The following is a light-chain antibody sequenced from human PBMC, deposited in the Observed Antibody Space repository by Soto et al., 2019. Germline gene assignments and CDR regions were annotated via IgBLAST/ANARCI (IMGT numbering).Light chain of an antibody. CDR1: SSDVGGYNY. CDR2: EVS. V-gene: IGLV2-14*01. J-gene: IGLJ1*01. CDR3: SSYTSGSTYV. Sequence: QSALTQPASVSGSPGQSITISCTGTSSDVGGYNYVSWYQQHPGNAPKLIIYEVSNRPSEISNRFSGSKSGNTASLTISGLQAEDEADYYCSSYTSGSTYVFGTGTKLTVL.